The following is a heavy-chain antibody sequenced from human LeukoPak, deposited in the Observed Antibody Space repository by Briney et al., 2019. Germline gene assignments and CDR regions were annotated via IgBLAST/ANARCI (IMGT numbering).Heavy chain of an antibody. CDR2: ISSGGTTM. Sequence: LSLTCGVSGGSITSTNYWTWVRQAPGKGLEWVSYISSGGTTMYYADSVKGRFTISRDNAKNSLYLQMNSLRAEDTAVYYCARDFGGVAGTWYDAFDIWGQGTMVTVSS. D-gene: IGHD6-19*01. CDR3: ARDFGGVAGTWYDAFDI. CDR1: GGSITSTN. V-gene: IGHV3-48*03. J-gene: IGHJ3*02.